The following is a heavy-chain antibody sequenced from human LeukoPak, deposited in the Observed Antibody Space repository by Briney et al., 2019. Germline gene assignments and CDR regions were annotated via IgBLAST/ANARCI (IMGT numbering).Heavy chain of an antibody. CDR3: ARDRAAGAYPWYFDY. D-gene: IGHD3-16*01. V-gene: IGHV3-48*01. CDR1: GFTFSDYS. Sequence: GGSLRLSCAASGFTFSDYSMNWVRQAPGKGLEWVSYISSSSNTIYYADSVKGRFTISRDNAKNSLYLQMNSLRAEDTAVYYCARDRAAGAYPWYFDYWGQGTLVTVSS. J-gene: IGHJ4*02. CDR2: ISSSSNTI.